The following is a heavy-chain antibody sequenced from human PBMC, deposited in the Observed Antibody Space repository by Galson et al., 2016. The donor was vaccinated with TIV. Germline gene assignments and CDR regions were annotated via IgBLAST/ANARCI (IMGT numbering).Heavy chain of an antibody. CDR2: LYATGTT. D-gene: IGHD3-10*01. Sequence: ETLSLTCSVSGASVSSNAHFWTWIRQAPGKGLEWVGHLYATGTTTYNPSLTGRVSMSVDTTKNQLSLKLTSVIAADTAVYYCASAAAGQGGSYFGFTLYWGRGALVTVSS. CDR3: ASAAAGQGGSYFGFTLY. J-gene: IGHJ4*02. V-gene: IGHV4-61*08. CDR1: GASVSSNAHF.